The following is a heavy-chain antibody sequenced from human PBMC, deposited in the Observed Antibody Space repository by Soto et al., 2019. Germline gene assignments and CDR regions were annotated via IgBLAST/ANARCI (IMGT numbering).Heavy chain of an antibody. CDR1: GFTFSSYG. V-gene: IGHV3-30*18. Sequence: QVQLVESGGGVVQPGRSLRLSCAASGFTFSSYGMHWVRQAPGKGLEWVAVISFDGSNKYYADSVKGRFTISRDNSKNTLYLQMNGLRAEDTAVYYCAKDISGMDVWGQGTTVTVSS. D-gene: IGHD3-9*01. J-gene: IGHJ6*02. CDR3: AKDISGMDV. CDR2: ISFDGSNK.